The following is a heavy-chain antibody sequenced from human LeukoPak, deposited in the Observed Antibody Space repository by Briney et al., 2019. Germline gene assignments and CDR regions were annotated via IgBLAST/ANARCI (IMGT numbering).Heavy chain of an antibody. Sequence: PSETLSLTCAVYGGSFSGYYWSWIRQPPGKGLEWIGEINHSGSTNYNPSLKSRVTISVDTSKNQFSLKLSSVTAADTAVYYCARRPLWFGESPDFDYWGQGTLVTVSS. D-gene: IGHD3-10*01. V-gene: IGHV4-34*01. CDR1: GGSFSGYY. CDR2: INHSGST. J-gene: IGHJ4*02. CDR3: ARRPLWFGESPDFDY.